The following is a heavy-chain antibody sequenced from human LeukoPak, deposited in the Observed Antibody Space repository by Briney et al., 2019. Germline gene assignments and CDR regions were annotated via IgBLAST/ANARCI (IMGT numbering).Heavy chain of an antibody. CDR3: AKDSLVATSHFDS. CDR2: ISYDGSNK. D-gene: IGHD5-12*01. Sequence: GGSLRLSCAASGFIFSSYALHWVRQAPGKGLEWVAVISYDGSNKYYADSVKGRFTISRGNSKNTLYLQMNSLRAEDTAVYFCAKDSLVATSHFDSWGRGTLVTVSS. CDR1: GFIFSSYA. J-gene: IGHJ4*02. V-gene: IGHV3-30*04.